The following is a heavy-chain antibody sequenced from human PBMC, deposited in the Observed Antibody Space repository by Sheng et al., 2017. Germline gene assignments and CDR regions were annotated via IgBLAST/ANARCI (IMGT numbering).Heavy chain of an antibody. Sequence: QVQLVESGGDVVQPGESLRLSCAASGFTFSNFGMHWVRQAPGKGLEWVAFIYYDGSNKFYTDSVKGRFTISRDNSKNTLYLQMSSLRAEDTAVYYCAKGSTSTSGGKYDYWGQGTLV. CDR3: AKGSTSTSGGKYDY. D-gene: IGHD2-2*01. V-gene: IGHV3-30*02. CDR2: IYYDGSNK. CDR1: GFTFSNFG. J-gene: IGHJ4*02.